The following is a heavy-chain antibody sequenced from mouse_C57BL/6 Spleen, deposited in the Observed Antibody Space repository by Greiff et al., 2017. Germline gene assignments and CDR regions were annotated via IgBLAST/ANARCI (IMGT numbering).Heavy chain of an antibody. V-gene: IGHV5-9-1*02. D-gene: IGHD1-1*01. Sequence: EVQVVESGAGLVKPGGSLKLSCAASGFTFSSYAMSWVRQTPEKRLEWVAYISRGGDYIYYADTVKGRFTISRDNAKNTLYLQMSSLKSEDTAMYYCTGALGVVATNYFDYWGQGTTLTVSS. CDR2: ISRGGDYI. CDR1: GFTFSSYA. J-gene: IGHJ2*01. CDR3: TGALGVVATNYFDY.